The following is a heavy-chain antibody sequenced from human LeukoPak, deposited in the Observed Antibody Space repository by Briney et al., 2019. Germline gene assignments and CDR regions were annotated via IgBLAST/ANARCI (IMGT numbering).Heavy chain of an antibody. CDR3: ARYGVDIAVAGSPFMMGPRFDY. J-gene: IGHJ4*02. CDR1: GGSISSSSYY. V-gene: IGHV4-39*01. D-gene: IGHD6-19*01. Sequence: RTSETLSLTCTVSGGSISSSSYYWGWIRQPPGKGLEWIGSIYYSGSTYYNPSLKSRVTISVDTSKNQFSLKLSSVTAADTAVYYCARYGVDIAVAGSPFMMGPRFDYWGQGTLVTVSS. CDR2: IYYSGST.